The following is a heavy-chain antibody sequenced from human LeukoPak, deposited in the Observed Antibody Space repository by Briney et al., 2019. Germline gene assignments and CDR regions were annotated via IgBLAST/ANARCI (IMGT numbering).Heavy chain of an antibody. CDR1: DGSISTYY. Sequence: SETLSLTCSVSDGSISTYYWSWIRQPPGKGLEWIGYIYYSGSTNYNPSLKSRVTISVDTSKNQFSLKLSSVTAADTAVYYCARDSSYGSGSLDYWGQGTLVTVSS. V-gene: IGHV4-59*01. D-gene: IGHD3-10*01. J-gene: IGHJ4*02. CDR2: IYYSGST. CDR3: ARDSSYGSGSLDY.